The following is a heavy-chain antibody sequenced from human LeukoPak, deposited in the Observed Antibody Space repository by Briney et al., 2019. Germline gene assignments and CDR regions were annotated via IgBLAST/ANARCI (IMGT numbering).Heavy chain of an antibody. J-gene: IGHJ4*02. CDR3: AREKYSSGWYDTFDY. CDR2: IRAYNGNT. V-gene: IGHV1-18*01. Sequence: ASVKVSCKASGYIFTNYGINWVRLAPGQGLEWMGWIRAYNGNTNYAQKLQGRVTMTTDTSTSTAYMELRSLRSDDTAVYYCAREKYSSGWYDTFDYWGQGTLVTVSS. CDR1: GYIFTNYG. D-gene: IGHD6-19*01.